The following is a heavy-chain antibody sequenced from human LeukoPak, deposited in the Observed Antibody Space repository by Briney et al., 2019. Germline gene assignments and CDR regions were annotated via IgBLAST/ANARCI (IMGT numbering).Heavy chain of an antibody. J-gene: IGHJ4*02. CDR1: GFTFNGHW. CDR2: ITGSGPYM. D-gene: IGHD3-10*01. Sequence: GGSLRLSCEASGFTFNGHWMHWVRQAPGKGLEWVSSITGSGPYMLYADSVKHRFTISRDNTKNLLYLEMNSLRAEDTAMYFCVRDVGAVRGEVYFDYWGQGTLVTVSS. CDR3: VRDVGAVRGEVYFDY. V-gene: IGHV3-21*06.